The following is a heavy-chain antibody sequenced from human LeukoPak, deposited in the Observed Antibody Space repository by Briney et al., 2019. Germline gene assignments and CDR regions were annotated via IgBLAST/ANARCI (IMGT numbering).Heavy chain of an antibody. Sequence: GGSLRLSCAASGFTFSSYWMSWVRQAPRKGLEWVANIKQDGSEKYYVDSVKGRFTISRDNAKNSLYLQMNSLRAEDTAVYYCASEDWEYQLLNAFDIWGQGTMVTVSS. CDR2: IKQDGSEK. V-gene: IGHV3-7*01. D-gene: IGHD2-2*01. CDR1: GFTFSSYW. CDR3: ASEDWEYQLLNAFDI. J-gene: IGHJ3*02.